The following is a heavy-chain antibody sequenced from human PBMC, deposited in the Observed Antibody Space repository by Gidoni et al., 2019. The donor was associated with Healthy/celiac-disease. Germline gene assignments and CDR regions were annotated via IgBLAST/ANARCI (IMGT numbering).Heavy chain of an antibody. CDR2: IYTSGST. J-gene: IGHJ6*02. CDR3: ARGQWLNGMDV. Sequence: QVQLQESGPGLVKPSQTLSLTCTVSGGSISSGSYYWSWIRQPAGKGLEWIGRIYTSGSTNYNPSLKSRVTISVDTSKNQFSLKLSSVTAADTAVYYCARGQWLNGMDVWGQGTTVTVSS. D-gene: IGHD6-19*01. V-gene: IGHV4-61*02. CDR1: GGSISSGSYY.